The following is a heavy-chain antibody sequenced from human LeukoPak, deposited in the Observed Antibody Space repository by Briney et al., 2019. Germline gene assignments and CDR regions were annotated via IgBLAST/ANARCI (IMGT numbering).Heavy chain of an antibody. J-gene: IGHJ5*02. CDR1: GGSFSGYY. V-gene: IGHV4-34*01. D-gene: IGHD3-3*01. CDR3: ARIGSTPRFLEWFYNWFDP. Sequence: PSETLSLTCAVYGGSFSGYYWSWIRQPPGKGLEWIGEINHSGSTNYNPSLKSRVTITVDTSKNQFSLKLSSVTAADTAVYYCARIGSTPRFLEWFYNWFDPWGQGTLVTVSS. CDR2: INHSGST.